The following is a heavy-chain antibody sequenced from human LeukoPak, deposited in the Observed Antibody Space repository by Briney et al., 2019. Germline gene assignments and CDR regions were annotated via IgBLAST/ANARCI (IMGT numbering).Heavy chain of an antibody. J-gene: IGHJ4*02. D-gene: IGHD3-3*01. CDR2: ISSSSSYM. CDR1: GFTFSIYW. V-gene: IGHV3-21*01. CDR3: AKDRAIFDY. Sequence: GGSLRLSFAASGFTFSIYWMHWVRQAPGKGLEWVSSISSSSSYMKYAESVRGRFTISRDNAQNSLYLQMNSLRPEDTAVYYCAKDRAIFDYWGQGTLITVSS.